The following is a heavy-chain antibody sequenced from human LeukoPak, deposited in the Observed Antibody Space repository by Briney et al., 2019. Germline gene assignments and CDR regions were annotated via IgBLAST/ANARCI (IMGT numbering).Heavy chain of an antibody. Sequence: PGRSLRLSCAASGFTFSSYGMHWVRQAPGKGLEWVALISYDGSNADYVDSVKGRLTISRDNSKNTLFLQMNSLRAEDTAVYYCTRGQYYYHSGHYLGNFDYWGPGTLVTVSS. D-gene: IGHD3-22*01. CDR1: GFTFSSYG. CDR2: ISYDGSNA. V-gene: IGHV3-30*05. CDR3: TRGQYYYHSGHYLGNFDY. J-gene: IGHJ4*02.